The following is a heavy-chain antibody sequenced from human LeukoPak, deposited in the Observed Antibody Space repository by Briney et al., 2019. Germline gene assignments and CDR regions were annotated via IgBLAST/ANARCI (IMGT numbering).Heavy chain of an antibody. V-gene: IGHV4-4*07. J-gene: IGHJ4*02. CDR2: IYPTGHT. Sequence: SETLSLTCTVSGGSLGNYYWSWIRQPAGKGLEWIGRIYPTGHTHYNPSLKSRVTMSVDTSKNQFSLKMTSLTAADTAVCYCARITDPDYRSGWSGADYWGRGTQVTVSA. CDR1: GGSLGNYY. D-gene: IGHD6-19*01. CDR3: ARITDPDYRSGWSGADY.